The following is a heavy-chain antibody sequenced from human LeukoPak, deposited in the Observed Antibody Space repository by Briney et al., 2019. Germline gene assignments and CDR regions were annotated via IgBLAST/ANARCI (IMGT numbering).Heavy chain of an antibody. J-gene: IGHJ4*02. CDR3: VKEVATIGVPVFDY. Sequence: GGSLRLSCAASGFTFSSYAMSWVRQAPGKGLEWVSGIPDSGGGTYYTDSVKGRFTISRDNSKNTLYLQMDSLRCEDTAVYYCVKEVATIGVPVFDYWGQGTLVTVSS. V-gene: IGHV3-23*01. CDR2: IPDSGGGT. CDR1: GFTFSSYA. D-gene: IGHD2-15*01.